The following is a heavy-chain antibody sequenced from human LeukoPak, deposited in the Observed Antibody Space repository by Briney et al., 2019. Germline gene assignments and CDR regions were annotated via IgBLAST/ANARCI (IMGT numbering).Heavy chain of an antibody. CDR2: IKSDGSSA. Sequence: PGGSLRLSCAASGFTFRNYWIHSGRQAPGKGLVWVSRIKSDGSSASYAESVTGRFTISRDNAQNTLYLQMNSLRAEDTAVYYCARDFDGYYYDSSGYHYYYYGMAVWRQGTTVTVTS. CDR1: GFTFRNYW. V-gene: IGHV3-74*01. CDR3: ARDFDGYYYDSSGYHYYYYGMAV. J-gene: IGHJ6*02. D-gene: IGHD3-22*01.